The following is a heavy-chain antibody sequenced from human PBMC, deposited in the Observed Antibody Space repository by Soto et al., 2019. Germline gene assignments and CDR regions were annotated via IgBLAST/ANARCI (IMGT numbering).Heavy chain of an antibody. V-gene: IGHV3-30*18. J-gene: IGHJ4*02. CDR3: AKDGIRPSMIVVLSLDY. Sequence: QVQLVESGGGVVQPGRSLRLSCAASGFTFSSYGMHWVRQAPGKGLEWVAVISYDGSNKYYADSVKGRFTISRDNSKNTLYLQRNSLRAEDTAVYYCAKDGIRPSMIVVLSLDYWGQGTLVTVSS. CDR1: GFTFSSYG. D-gene: IGHD3-22*01. CDR2: ISYDGSNK.